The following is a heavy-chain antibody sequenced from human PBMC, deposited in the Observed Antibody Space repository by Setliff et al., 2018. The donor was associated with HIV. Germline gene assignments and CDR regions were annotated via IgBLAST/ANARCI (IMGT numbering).Heavy chain of an antibody. CDR3: ARQTSYDRGYSYCFDE. V-gene: IGHV4-38-2*02. CDR1: GYSISSGYY. Sequence: PSETLSLTCTVSGYSISSGYYWGWIRQPPGKGLEWIGSGVNSGRSYYNPSLKSRVTVSVDTSTNHLSLRLTSVTAADTAVYYCARQTSYDRGYSYCFDEWGHGTLVTVSS. D-gene: IGHD5-18*01. J-gene: IGHJ4*01. CDR2: GVNSGRS.